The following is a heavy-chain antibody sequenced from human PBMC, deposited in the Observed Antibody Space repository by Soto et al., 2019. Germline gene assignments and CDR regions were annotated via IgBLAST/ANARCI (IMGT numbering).Heavy chain of an antibody. CDR1: GGSISSGSYY. V-gene: IGHV4-31*03. CDR2: IYYSGST. D-gene: IGHD3-16*01. CDR3: ARVEKGGRTRTLHDAFDI. Sequence: PSETLSLTCTVSGGSISSGSYYWSWIRQHPGKGLEWIGYIYYSGSTYYNPSLKSRVTISVDTSKNQFSLKLSSVTAADTAVYYCARVEKGGRTRTLHDAFDIWGQGTMVT. J-gene: IGHJ3*02.